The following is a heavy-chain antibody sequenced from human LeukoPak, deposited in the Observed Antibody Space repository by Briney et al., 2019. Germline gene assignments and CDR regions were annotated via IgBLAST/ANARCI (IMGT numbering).Heavy chain of an antibody. Sequence: GGSLRLSCAASGFTFSSYAMTWVRQAPRKGLEWVSAISGSGDSTYYADSVKGLFTISRDNSKNTLYLQMNRLRAEDTAVYYCAKDPYSSGPYNWFDPWGQGTLVTVSS. J-gene: IGHJ5*02. V-gene: IGHV3-23*01. D-gene: IGHD6-19*01. CDR2: ISGSGDST. CDR3: AKDPYSSGPYNWFDP. CDR1: GFTFSSYA.